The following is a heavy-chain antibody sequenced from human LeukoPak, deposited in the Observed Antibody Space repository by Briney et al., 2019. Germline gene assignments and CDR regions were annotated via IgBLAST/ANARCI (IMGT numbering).Heavy chain of an antibody. CDR3: ATTSIAARPRSGMDV. D-gene: IGHD6-6*01. Sequence: GGSLRLSCAASGFTFSSYSMNWVRQAPGKGLEWVSSISSSSSYIYYADSVKGRFTISRDNAKNSLHLQMNSLRAEDTAVYYCATTSIAARPRSGMDVWGQGTTVTVSS. J-gene: IGHJ6*02. CDR1: GFTFSSYS. CDR2: ISSSSSYI. V-gene: IGHV3-21*01.